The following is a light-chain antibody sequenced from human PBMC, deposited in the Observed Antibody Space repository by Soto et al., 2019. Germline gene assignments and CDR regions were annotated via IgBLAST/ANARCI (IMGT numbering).Light chain of an antibody. CDR3: QHYDSLPIT. J-gene: IGKJ5*01. V-gene: IGKV3-20*01. CDR2: GAS. CDR1: QSVSSY. Sequence: EIVLTQSPATLSLSPGERATLSCRASQSVSSYLAWSKQKPGQPHRLLIYGASSRDTGIPVRFSGSGSGTDVTLTISRLETEECAVFYCQHYDSLPITFGQGTRLEIK.